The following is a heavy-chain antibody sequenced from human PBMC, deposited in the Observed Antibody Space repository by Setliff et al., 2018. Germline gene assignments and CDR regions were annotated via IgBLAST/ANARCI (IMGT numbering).Heavy chain of an antibody. D-gene: IGHD3-22*01. CDR2: INNYNFNT. CDR3: ARINFYVSSGYYYAPEL. J-gene: IGHJ4*02. CDR1: GFPFTDYG. V-gene: IGHV1-18*01. Sequence: SVKVSCKSSGFPFTDYGITWVRQVPGQGLEWMGWINNYNFNTQYAQKFQGRVTVTTDTSTTTAYMELRSLRADDTAVYYCARINFYVSSGYYYAPELWGQGTTVTVSS.